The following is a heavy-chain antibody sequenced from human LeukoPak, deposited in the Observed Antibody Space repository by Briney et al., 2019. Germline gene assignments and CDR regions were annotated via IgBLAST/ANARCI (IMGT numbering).Heavy chain of an antibody. Sequence: PGGSLRLSCAASGFTFSSYAMSWVRQAPGKGLEWVSAISGSGGSTYYADSVKGRFTISRDNSKNTLYLQMNSLRAEDTAVYYCAKDLVTMVRGVIRAPDYWGQGTLVTASS. D-gene: IGHD3-10*01. CDR3: AKDLVTMVRGVIRAPDY. V-gene: IGHV3-23*01. CDR1: GFTFSSYA. J-gene: IGHJ4*02. CDR2: ISGSGGST.